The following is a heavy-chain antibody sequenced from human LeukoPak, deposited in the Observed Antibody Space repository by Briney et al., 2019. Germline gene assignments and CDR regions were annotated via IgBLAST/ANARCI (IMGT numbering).Heavy chain of an antibody. CDR2: IYYSGST. CDR3: ARVTYVWGSYRFDY. V-gene: IGHV4-59*01. J-gene: IGHJ4*02. D-gene: IGHD3-16*02. CDR1: GGSISSYC. Sequence: KPSETLSLTCTVSGGSISSYCWSWIRQPPGKGLEWIGYIYYSGSTNYNPSLKSRVTISVDTSKNQFSLKLSSVTAADTAVYYCARVTYVWGSYRFDYWGQGTLVTVSS.